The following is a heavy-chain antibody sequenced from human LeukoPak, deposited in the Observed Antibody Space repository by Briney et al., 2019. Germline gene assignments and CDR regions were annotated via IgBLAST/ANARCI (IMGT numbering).Heavy chain of an antibody. D-gene: IGHD5-18*01. Sequence: GGSLRLSCAASGFTFSDYSMTWVRQAPGKGLEWVSCISSSSSYIYYADSVKGRFTISRDNAKNSLYLQMNSLRAEDTAVYYCARDFGSYGFDYWGQGTLVTVSS. CDR1: GFTFSDYS. J-gene: IGHJ4*02. CDR3: ARDFGSYGFDY. CDR2: ISSSSSYI. V-gene: IGHV3-21*01.